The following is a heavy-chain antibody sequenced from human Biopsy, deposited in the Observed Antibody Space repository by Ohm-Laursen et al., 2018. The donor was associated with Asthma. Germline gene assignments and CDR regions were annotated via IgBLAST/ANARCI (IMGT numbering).Heavy chain of an antibody. Sequence: SLRLSCAATGFTFHNYVMHWVRQAPGKGLEWVAGIFFDGSNKYYADSVKGRFTISRDNSKDTLYLHMNSLRVEDTAVYYCARGLDYSGRSGFDYWGQGTLVTVSS. D-gene: IGHD3-10*01. CDR2: IFFDGSNK. CDR1: GFTFHNYV. V-gene: IGHV3-30-3*01. J-gene: IGHJ4*02. CDR3: ARGLDYSGRSGFDY.